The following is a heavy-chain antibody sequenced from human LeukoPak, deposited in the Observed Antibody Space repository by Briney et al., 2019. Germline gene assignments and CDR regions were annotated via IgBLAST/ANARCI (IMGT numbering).Heavy chain of an antibody. CDR1: ASTFSNYW. Sequence: PGGSLRLSCAASASTFSNYWMHWVRHAPGKGLVWVSRINPDGSRTNYADSVKGRFTISRDNAKNSLYLQMNSLRAEDTAVYYCARGDRRGGIDYWGQGTLVTVSS. CDR2: INPDGSRT. CDR3: ARGDRRGGIDY. J-gene: IGHJ4*02. V-gene: IGHV3-74*01. D-gene: IGHD1-14*01.